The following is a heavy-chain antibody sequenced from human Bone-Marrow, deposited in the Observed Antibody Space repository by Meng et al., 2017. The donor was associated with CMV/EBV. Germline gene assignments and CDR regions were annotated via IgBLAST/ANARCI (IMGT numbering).Heavy chain of an antibody. CDR3: AKDSGAYKRLPDY. CDR2: ISWNSGSI. Sequence: GGSLRLSCAASGFTFDDYAMHWVRQAPGKGLEWVSGISWNSGSIGYADSVKGRFTISRDNAKNSLYLQMNSLRAEDTALYYCAKDSGAYKRLPDYWGQGTLVTFSS. V-gene: IGHV3-9*01. J-gene: IGHJ4*02. D-gene: IGHD1-1*01. CDR1: GFTFDDYA.